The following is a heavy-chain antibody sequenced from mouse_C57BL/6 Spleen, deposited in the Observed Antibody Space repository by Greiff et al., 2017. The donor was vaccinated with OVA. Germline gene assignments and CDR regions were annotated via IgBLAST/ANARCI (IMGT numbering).Heavy chain of an antibody. D-gene: IGHD1-1*02. J-gene: IGHJ2*01. CDR2: IHPNSGST. CDR3: AREQNMGNYFDD. CDR1: GYTFTSYW. V-gene: IGHV1-64*01. Sequence: VQLQQPGAELVKPGASVKLSCKASGYTFTSYWMCWVKQRPGQGLEWIGMIHPNSGSTNYNAKFKSKATLTVDKSSSTAYMQLSSLTSEDASVYYCAREQNMGNYFDDWGQGTTLTVSS.